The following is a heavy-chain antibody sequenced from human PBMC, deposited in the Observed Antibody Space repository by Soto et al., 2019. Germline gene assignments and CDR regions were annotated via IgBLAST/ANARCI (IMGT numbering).Heavy chain of an antibody. CDR2: IIPIFGTA. CDR3: ASHQLQSTYYYYGMDV. V-gene: IGHV1-69*06. D-gene: IGHD1-1*01. Sequence: QVQLVQSGAEVKKPGSSVKVSCKASGGTFSSYAISWVRQAPGQGLEWMGGIIPIFGTANYAQKFQGRVTITADKSTNTDYMELSSLRSEDTAVYYCASHQLQSTYYYYGMDVWGQGTTVTVSS. J-gene: IGHJ6*02. CDR1: GGTFSSYA.